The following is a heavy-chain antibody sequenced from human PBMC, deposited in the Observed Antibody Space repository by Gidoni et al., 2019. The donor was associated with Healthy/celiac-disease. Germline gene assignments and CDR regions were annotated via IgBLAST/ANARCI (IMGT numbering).Heavy chain of an antibody. CDR2: IIPIFGTA. D-gene: IGHD2-21*01. J-gene: IGHJ3*02. CDR3: ARDPFLAYCGGAFDI. V-gene: IGHV1-69*01. CDR1: VGTFSSYP. Sequence: QVQLVQSGAEVKKPGSSVKVSCNASVGTFSSYPISWVRQAPGQGLEWMGGIIPIFGTANYAQKFQGRVTITADESTSTAYMELSSLRSEDTAVYYCARDPFLAYCGGAFDIWGQGTMVTVSS.